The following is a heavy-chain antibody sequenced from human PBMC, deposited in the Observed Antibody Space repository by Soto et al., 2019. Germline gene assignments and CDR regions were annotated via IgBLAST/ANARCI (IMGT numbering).Heavy chain of an antibody. V-gene: IGHV3-23*01. D-gene: IGHD2-15*01. J-gene: IGHJ4*02. CDR3: AKAPFDIGAVPPPIDY. CDR2: ISGGSWVT. CDR1: GFTFASCA. Sequence: GGSLRLSCATSGFTFASCALGWVRQGPKKGLEWVSTISGGSWVTKYADSVKGRFTISKDNSKDTLYLQMNSLSAEDTAIYYCAKAPFDIGAVPPPIDYLGQGTLVTVSS.